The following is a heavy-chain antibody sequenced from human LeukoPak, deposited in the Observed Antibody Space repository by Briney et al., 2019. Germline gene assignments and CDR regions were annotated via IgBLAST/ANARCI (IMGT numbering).Heavy chain of an antibody. V-gene: IGHV3-7*03. CDR1: GFTFSSYW. Sequence: GGSLRLSCAASGFTFSSYWMSWVRQAPGKGLEWVANIKQDGSEKYYVDSVKGRFTISRDNAKNSLYLQMNSLRAEDTAVYYCANSPNTMIVAGAFDIWGQGTMVTVSS. CDR2: IKQDGSEK. D-gene: IGHD3-22*01. J-gene: IGHJ3*02. CDR3: ANSPNTMIVAGAFDI.